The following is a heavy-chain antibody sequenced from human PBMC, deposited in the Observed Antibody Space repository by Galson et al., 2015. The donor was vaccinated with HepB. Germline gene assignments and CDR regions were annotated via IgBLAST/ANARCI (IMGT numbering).Heavy chain of an antibody. J-gene: IGHJ5*02. CDR2: IYYSGST. D-gene: IGHD6-13*01. CDR3: AREVRRSSSWYSMIGEENWFDP. V-gene: IGHV4-59*01. Sequence: QPPGKGLEWIGYIYYSGSTNYNPSLKSRVTISVDTPKNQFSLKLSSVTAADTAVYYCAREVRRSSSWYSMIGEENWFDPWGQGTLVTVSS.